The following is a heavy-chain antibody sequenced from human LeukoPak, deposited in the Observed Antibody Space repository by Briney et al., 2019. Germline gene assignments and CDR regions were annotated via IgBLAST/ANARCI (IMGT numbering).Heavy chain of an antibody. CDR3: AKTFSSGWYYFDY. CDR1: GDSISSNSYY. J-gene: IGHJ4*02. D-gene: IGHD6-19*01. Sequence: SETLSLTCTVSGDSISSNSYYWGWIRQPPGKGLEWIGSIYYSGSTYYTPSLSSRVTISVDPSNNQFSLRLSSVTAADTAVYYCAKTFSSGWYYFDYWGQGTLVTVSS. V-gene: IGHV4-39*01. CDR2: IYYSGST.